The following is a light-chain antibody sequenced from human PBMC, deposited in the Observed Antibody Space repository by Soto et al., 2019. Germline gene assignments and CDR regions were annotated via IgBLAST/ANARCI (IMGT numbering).Light chain of an antibody. J-gene: IGLJ2*01. CDR3: AAWDDSLSVV. Sequence: LTQPPSASGTPGQRVTISCSGSSSNIGSNYVYWYQQLPGTAPKLLIYRNNQRPSGVPDRFSGSKSGTSASLAISGLRSEDEADYYCAAWDDSLSVVFGGGTKLTVL. CDR2: RNN. CDR1: SSNIGSNY. V-gene: IGLV1-47*01.